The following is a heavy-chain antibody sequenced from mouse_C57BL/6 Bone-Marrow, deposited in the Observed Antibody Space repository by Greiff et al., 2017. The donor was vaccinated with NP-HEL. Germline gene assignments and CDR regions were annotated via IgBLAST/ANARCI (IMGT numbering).Heavy chain of an antibody. V-gene: IGHV14-4*01. CDR1: GFNIKDDY. J-gene: IGHJ2*01. Sequence: EVQGVESGAELVRPGASVKLSCTASGFNIKDDYMHWVKQRPEQGLEWIGWIDPENGDTEYASKFQGKATITADTSSNTAYLQLSSLTSEDTAVYYCTQSDYYGSSYGYWGQGTTLTVSS. CDR2: IDPENGDT. CDR3: TQSDYYGSSYGY. D-gene: IGHD1-1*01.